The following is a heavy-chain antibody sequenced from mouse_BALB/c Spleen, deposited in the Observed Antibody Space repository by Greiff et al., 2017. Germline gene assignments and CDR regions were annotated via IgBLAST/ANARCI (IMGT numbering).Heavy chain of an antibody. V-gene: IGHV14-3*02. CDR1: GFNIKDTY. J-gene: IGHJ2*01. D-gene: IGHD2-14*01. CDR2: IDPANGNT. Sequence: DVKLVESGAELVKPGASVKLSCTASGFNIKDTYMHWVKQRPEQGLEWIGRIDPANGNTKYDPKFQGKATITADTSSNTAYLQLSSLTSEDTAVYYCARNAYYRYGYYFDYWGQGTTLTVSS. CDR3: ARNAYYRYGYYFDY.